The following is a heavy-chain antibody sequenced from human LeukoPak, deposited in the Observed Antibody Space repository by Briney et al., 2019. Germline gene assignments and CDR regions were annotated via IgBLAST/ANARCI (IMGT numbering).Heavy chain of an antibody. J-gene: IGHJ1*01. V-gene: IGHV1-69*05. CDR1: GGTFSSYA. Sequence: SVKVSCKASGGTFSSYAISWVRQAPGQGLGWMGGIIPIFGTANYAQKFQGRVTITTDESTSTAYMEMSSLRSEDTAVYYCARWSGYCSSTSCYKYFQHWGQGTLVTVSS. CDR3: ARWSGYCSSTSCYKYFQH. D-gene: IGHD2-2*02. CDR2: IIPIFGTA.